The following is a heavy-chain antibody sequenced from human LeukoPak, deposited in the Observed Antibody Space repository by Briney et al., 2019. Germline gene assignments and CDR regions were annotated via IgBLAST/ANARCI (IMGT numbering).Heavy chain of an antibody. CDR3: ARNLQQLVHLFGY. J-gene: IGHJ4*02. CDR1: GGSISSGGYY. V-gene: IGHV4-31*03. D-gene: IGHD6-13*01. Sequence: SETLSLTCTVSGGSISSGGYYWSWIRQHPGKGLEWIGYIYYSGSTYYNPSLKSRVTISVDTSKNQFSLKLSSVTAADTAVYYCARNLQQLVHLFGYWGQGTLVTVSS. CDR2: IYYSGST.